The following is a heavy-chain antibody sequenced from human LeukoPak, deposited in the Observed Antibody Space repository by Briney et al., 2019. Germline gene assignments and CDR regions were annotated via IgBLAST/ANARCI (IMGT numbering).Heavy chain of an antibody. V-gene: IGHV3-21*01. CDR1: GFTFKSHS. D-gene: IGHD5-12*01. CDR2: INSQSNYI. Sequence: GGSLRLSCVASGFTFKSHSMNWVRQAPGKGLEWVSSINSQSNYIFYSDSVKGRFTISRDNAKNSLYLQMNSLRVEDTALYFCAREDLYTGYQVIDYWGQGTLVTVSS. CDR3: AREDLYTGYQVIDY. J-gene: IGHJ4*02.